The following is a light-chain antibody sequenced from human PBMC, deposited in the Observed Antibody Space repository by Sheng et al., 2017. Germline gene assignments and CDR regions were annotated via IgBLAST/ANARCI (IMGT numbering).Light chain of an antibody. CDR1: QSVNSN. CDR2: DAT. CDR3: QQRSDWPMYT. J-gene: IGKJ2*01. Sequence: EIVMTQSPATLSVSPGERATLSCRASQSVNSNLAWYQQKPGQAPRLLVYDATNRATDIPARFSGSGSGTDFTLTISSLEPEDFGLYFCQQRSDWPMYTFGQGTNLEIK. V-gene: IGKV3-11*01.